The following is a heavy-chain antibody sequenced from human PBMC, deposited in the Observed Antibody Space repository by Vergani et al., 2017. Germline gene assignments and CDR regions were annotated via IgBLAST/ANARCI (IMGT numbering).Heavy chain of an antibody. V-gene: IGHV3-48*01. CDR1: GFTFSSYS. D-gene: IGHD2-2*01. Sequence: EVQLVESGGGSVQPGGSLRLSCAASGFTFSSYSMNWVRQAPGKGLEWVSYISSSSSTIYYADSVKCRFTISRDNAKNSLYLQMNSLRAEDTAVYYCARDGPGGYQLLSSAYYYYYGMDVWGQGTAVTV. CDR3: ARDGPGGYQLLSSAYYYYYGMDV. CDR2: ISSSSSTI. J-gene: IGHJ6*02.